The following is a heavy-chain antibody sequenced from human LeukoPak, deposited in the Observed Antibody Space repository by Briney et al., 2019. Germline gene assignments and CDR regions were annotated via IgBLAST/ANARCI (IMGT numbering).Heavy chain of an antibody. CDR1: GGSFSGYY. CDR3: ARGRKTGDIVVVVAAIRAGWFDP. CDR2: INHSGST. Sequence: SETLSLTCAVYGGSFSGYYWSWIRQPPGKGLEWIGEINHSGSTNYNPSLKSRVTISVDTSKNQFSLNLSSVTAADTAVYYCARGRKTGDIVVVVAAIRAGWFDPWGQGTLVTVSS. J-gene: IGHJ5*02. D-gene: IGHD2-15*01. V-gene: IGHV4-34*01.